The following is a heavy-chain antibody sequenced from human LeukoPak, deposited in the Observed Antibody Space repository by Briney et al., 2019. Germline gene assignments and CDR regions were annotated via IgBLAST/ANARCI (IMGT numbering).Heavy chain of an antibody. CDR1: GFTFSSYW. V-gene: IGHV3-7*01. CDR2: IKQDGSEK. Sequence: GGSLRLSCAASGFTFSSYWMSWVRQAPGKGLEWVANIKQDGSEKYYVDSVKGRFTISRDNAKNTLYLQVNSLRAEDTAVYYCARGYSYDYFDSWGLGTLVTVSS. CDR3: ARGYSYDYFDS. D-gene: IGHD5-18*01. J-gene: IGHJ4*02.